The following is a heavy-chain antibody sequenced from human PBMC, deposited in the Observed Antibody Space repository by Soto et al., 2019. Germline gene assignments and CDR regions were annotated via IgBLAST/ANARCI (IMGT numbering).Heavy chain of an antibody. CDR3: AREGGTGATIFGALDY. CDR2: IIPIFGTA. J-gene: IGHJ4*02. D-gene: IGHD3-3*01. Sequence: SVKVSCKASGGTFSSYAISWVRQAPGQGLEWMGGIIPIFGTANYAQKFQGRVTITADESTSTAYMELSSLRSEDTAVYYCAREGGTGATIFGALDYWGQGTLVTVSS. CDR1: GGTFSSYA. V-gene: IGHV1-69*13.